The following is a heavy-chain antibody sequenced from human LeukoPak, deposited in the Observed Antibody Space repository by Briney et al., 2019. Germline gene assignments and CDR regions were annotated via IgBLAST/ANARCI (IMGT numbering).Heavy chain of an antibody. V-gene: IGHV3-23*01. CDR3: AKGGGSSRPIDY. Sequence: PGGSLRLSCAASGVTFSSYAMSWVRQAPGKRLEWVSAISGSGGSTYYADSVKGRFTISRDNSKNTLYLQMNSLRAEDTAVYYCAKGGGSSRPIDYWGQGTLVTVSS. CDR2: ISGSGGST. J-gene: IGHJ4*02. CDR1: GVTFSSYA. D-gene: IGHD6-13*01.